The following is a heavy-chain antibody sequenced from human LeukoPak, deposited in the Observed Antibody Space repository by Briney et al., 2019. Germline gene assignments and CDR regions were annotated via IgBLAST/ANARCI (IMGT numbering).Heavy chain of an antibody. J-gene: IGHJ4*02. Sequence: ASVKVSCKASGYTFTTYYVHWVRQAPGQGLEGMGIINPSGGSTTYAQKFRGRLTMTRDMSTSTVYMELSSLRSEDTAVYYCARGSRPVYNLLTGKRYFDYWGQGTLVTVSP. CDR1: GYTFTTYY. V-gene: IGHV1-46*01. CDR3: ARGSRPVYNLLTGKRYFDY. D-gene: IGHD3-9*01. CDR2: INPSGGST.